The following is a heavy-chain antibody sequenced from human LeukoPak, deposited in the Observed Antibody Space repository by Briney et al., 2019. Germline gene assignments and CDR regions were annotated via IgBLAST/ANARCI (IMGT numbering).Heavy chain of an antibody. CDR1: GGSISSGTYY. CDR2: IYTSGST. J-gene: IGHJ6*03. V-gene: IGHV4-61*02. Sequence: SQTLSLTCTVSGGSISSGTYYWSWIRQPAGKGLEWIGRIYTSGSTNYNPSLESRVTISVDTSKNQFSLKLSSVTAADTAMYYCAREKGTTIFGVVRGPSYYYMDVWGKGTTVTVSS. CDR3: AREKGTTIFGVVRGPSYYYMDV. D-gene: IGHD3-3*01.